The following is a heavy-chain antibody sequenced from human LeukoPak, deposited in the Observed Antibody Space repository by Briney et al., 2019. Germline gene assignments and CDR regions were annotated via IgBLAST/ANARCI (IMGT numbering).Heavy chain of an antibody. J-gene: IGHJ4*02. V-gene: IGHV4-39*07. CDR1: GGSISSSSYY. CDR3: ARCDPDSSGWYVPFDY. Sequence: SETLSLTCTVSGGSISSSSYYWGWIRQPPGKGLEWIGSIYYSGSTYYNPSLKSRVTISVDTSKNQVSLKLTSVTAADTAVYYCARCDPDSSGWYVPFDYWGQGTLVTVSS. D-gene: IGHD6-19*01. CDR2: IYYSGST.